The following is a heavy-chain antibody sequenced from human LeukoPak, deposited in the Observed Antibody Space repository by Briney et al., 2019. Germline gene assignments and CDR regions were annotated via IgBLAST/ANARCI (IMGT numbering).Heavy chain of an antibody. CDR2: ISRRGNT. CDR3: ARHGEYYFDY. J-gene: IGHJ4*02. CDR1: GGSFSGYY. D-gene: IGHD3-10*01. Sequence: SETLSLTCAVYGGSFSGYYWSWIRQPPGKGLEWIGQISRRGNTNYNPSLKSRVTISVDTSKNQLSLKMSTVTAADTALYYCARHGEYYFDYWGQGTLVTVSS. V-gene: IGHV4-34*01.